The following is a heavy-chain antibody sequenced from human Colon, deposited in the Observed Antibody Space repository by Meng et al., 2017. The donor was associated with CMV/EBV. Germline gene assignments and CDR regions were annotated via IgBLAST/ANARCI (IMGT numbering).Heavy chain of an antibody. CDR3: ARGTRGDVVVVAATPFDY. V-gene: IGHV4-34*01. CDR1: SFSGYY. D-gene: IGHD2-15*01. J-gene: IGHJ4*02. CDR2: INHSGNT. Sequence: SFSGYYWGWIRQPPGKGLERIGKINHSGNTNYNPSLQSRVTISVDTSKTHFSLKLSSVPAADTAVYYCARGTRGDVVVVAATPFDYWGQGILVTVSS.